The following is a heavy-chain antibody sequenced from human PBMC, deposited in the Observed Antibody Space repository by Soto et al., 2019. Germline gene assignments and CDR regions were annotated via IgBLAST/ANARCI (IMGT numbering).Heavy chain of an antibody. Sequence: QVQLQESGPGLVKPSETLSLTCTVSGGSISSYYWSWIRQPPGKGLEWIGYIYYTGSTNYNPSLKNRVTISVDTSKHQFSLKLNSVTAADTAVYYCARETYYSVSRSSILDYWGQGTLVTVSS. V-gene: IGHV4-59*01. J-gene: IGHJ4*02. CDR3: ARETYYSVSRSSILDY. D-gene: IGHD3-10*01. CDR2: IYYTGST. CDR1: GGSISSYY.